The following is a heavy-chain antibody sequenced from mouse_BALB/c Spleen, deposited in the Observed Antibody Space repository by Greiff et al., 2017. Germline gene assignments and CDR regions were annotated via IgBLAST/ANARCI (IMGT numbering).Heavy chain of an antibody. CDR2: IWAGGST. J-gene: IGHJ2*01. V-gene: IGHV2-9*02. CDR3: AREIYYGGSAYYFDY. CDR1: GFSLTSYG. D-gene: IGHD1-1*01. Sequence: QVQLKESGPGLVAPSQSLSITCTVSGFSLTSYGVHWVRQPPGKGLEWLGVIWAGGSTNYNSALMSRLSISKDNSKSQVFLKMNSLQTDDTAMYYCAREIYYGGSAYYFDYWGQGTTLTVSS.